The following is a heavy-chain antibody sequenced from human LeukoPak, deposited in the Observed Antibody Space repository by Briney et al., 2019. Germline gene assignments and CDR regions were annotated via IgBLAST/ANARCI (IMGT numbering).Heavy chain of an antibody. CDR2: IYPGDSDT. J-gene: IGHJ4*02. CDR3: ARLSSSWYSTFDY. V-gene: IGHV5-51*01. CDR1: GYSFTSYW. Sequence: GESLQISCKGSGYSFTSYWIGWVRQLPGKGLEWMGIIYPGDSDTRYSPSFQGQVTISADKSISTAYLQWSSLKASDTAMYYCARLSSSWYSTFDYWGQGTLVTVSS. D-gene: IGHD6-13*01.